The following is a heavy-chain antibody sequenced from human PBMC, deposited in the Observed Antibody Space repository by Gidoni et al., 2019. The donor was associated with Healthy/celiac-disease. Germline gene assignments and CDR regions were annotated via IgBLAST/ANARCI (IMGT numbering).Heavy chain of an antibody. CDR2: ISYDGSNK. CDR3: ARVLRTTQCDY. J-gene: IGHJ4*02. D-gene: IGHD1-7*01. V-gene: IGHV3-30*04. CDR1: GFTFSSYA. Sequence: QVQLVESGGGVVQPGRSLRLSCAASGFTFSSYAMHWVRQAPGKGLEWVAVISYDGSNKYYADSVKGRFTISRDNSKNTLYLQMNSLRAEDTAVYYCARVLRTTQCDYWGQGTLVTVSS.